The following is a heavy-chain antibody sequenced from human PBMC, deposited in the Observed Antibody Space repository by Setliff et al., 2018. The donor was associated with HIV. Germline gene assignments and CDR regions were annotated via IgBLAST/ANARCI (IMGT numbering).Heavy chain of an antibody. Sequence: GGSLRLSCAASGFAFSTYGMHWVRQAPGKGLEWVALIWYDGSNKDYADSVKGRFTISRDNSKNTLYLQMNSLRAEDTAVYYCARDWPGYGFDIWGQGTMVTVSS. V-gene: IGHV3-33*08. CDR2: IWYDGSNK. CDR1: GFAFSTYG. J-gene: IGHJ3*02. CDR3: ARDWPGYGFDI. D-gene: IGHD7-27*01.